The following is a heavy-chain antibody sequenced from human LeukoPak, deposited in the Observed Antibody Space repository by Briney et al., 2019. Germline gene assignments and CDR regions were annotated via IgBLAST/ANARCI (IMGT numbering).Heavy chain of an antibody. Sequence: SETLSLTCTVSGGSISSSSYYWGWIRQPPGKGLEWIGSIYYSGSTYYNPSLKSRVTISVDTSKNQFSLKLSSVTAADTAVYYCATRDQNYYDSSGLDAFDIWGQGTMVTVSS. D-gene: IGHD3-22*01. J-gene: IGHJ3*02. V-gene: IGHV4-39*01. CDR1: GGSISSSSYY. CDR3: ATRDQNYYDSSGLDAFDI. CDR2: IYYSGST.